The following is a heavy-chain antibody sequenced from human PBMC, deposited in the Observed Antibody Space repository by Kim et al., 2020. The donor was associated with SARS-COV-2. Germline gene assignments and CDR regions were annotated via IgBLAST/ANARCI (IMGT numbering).Heavy chain of an antibody. J-gene: IGHJ4*02. CDR2: IYYSGST. Sequence: SETLSLTCTVSGGSISSGGYYWSWIRQHPGKGLEWIGYIYYSGSTYYNPSLKSRVTISVDTSKNQFSLKLSSVTAADTAVYYCARRAVGSGSFPADFDYCGQGTLVTVSS. V-gene: IGHV4-31*03. D-gene: IGHD3-10*01. CDR3: ARRAVGSGSFPADFDY. CDR1: GGSISSGGYY.